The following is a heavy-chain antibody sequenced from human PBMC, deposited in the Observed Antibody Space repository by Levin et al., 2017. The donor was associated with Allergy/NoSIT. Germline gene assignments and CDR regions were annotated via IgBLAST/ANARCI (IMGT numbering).Heavy chain of an antibody. CDR3: AKFCAYAYGSLCH. V-gene: IGHV1-46*01. CDR1: GYTFTDRY. Sequence: GASVKVSCKASGYTFTDRYMHWIRQASGQGLEWMGFISPSSGTTTYAQDFKGRVTMTRDTSTSTVYMELSSLRSDDTAVYYCAKFCAYAYGSLCHWGQGTLVTVSS. J-gene: IGHJ4*02. D-gene: IGHD5-12*01. CDR2: ISPSSGTT.